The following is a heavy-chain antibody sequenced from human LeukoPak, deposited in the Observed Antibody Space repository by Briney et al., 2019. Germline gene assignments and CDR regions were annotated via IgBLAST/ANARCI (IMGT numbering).Heavy chain of an antibody. CDR2: FDPEDGET. J-gene: IGHJ3*02. CDR3: ATYAQEAFDI. CDR1: GYTLTELS. V-gene: IGHV1-24*01. D-gene: IGHD2-2*01. Sequence: GASVKVSCKVSGYTLTELSMHWVRQAPGIGREWLGGFDPEDGETIYAQKFQGRVTMTADTSTATTYMELSSLTFEDTAVHSCATYAQEAFDIWGQGTMVTVSS.